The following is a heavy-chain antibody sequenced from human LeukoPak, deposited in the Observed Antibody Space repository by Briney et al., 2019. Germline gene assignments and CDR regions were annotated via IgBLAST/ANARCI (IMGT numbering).Heavy chain of an antibody. D-gene: IGHD2-15*01. CDR2: IFHSGST. CDR1: GDSISSAGYS. J-gene: IGHJ2*01. Sequence: SETLSLTCAVSGDSISSAGYSWSWLRQPPGKGLEWIGYIFHSGSTFYNPSLNSRVTISVDTSRNQFSLELTSVTAADTAVYFCAKSPRTQFCSGEICYHWFFGLWGRGTLVTVSS. V-gene: IGHV4-30-2*01. CDR3: AKSPRTQFCSGEICYHWFFGL.